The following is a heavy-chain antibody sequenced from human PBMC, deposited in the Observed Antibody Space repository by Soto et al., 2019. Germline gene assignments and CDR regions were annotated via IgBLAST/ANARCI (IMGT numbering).Heavy chain of an antibody. CDR1: GYSISSGYY. V-gene: IGHV4-38-2*01. CDR3: ARTTIAAAGYPFDY. J-gene: IGHJ4*02. Sequence: SETLSLTCAVSGYSISSGYYWGWIRQPPGKGLEWIGSIYHSGSTYYNPSLKRRVTISVATTKNQFSLMLSSVAAAATAVYYCARTTIAAAGYPFDYWGQGTLVTVS. D-gene: IGHD6-13*01. CDR2: IYHSGST.